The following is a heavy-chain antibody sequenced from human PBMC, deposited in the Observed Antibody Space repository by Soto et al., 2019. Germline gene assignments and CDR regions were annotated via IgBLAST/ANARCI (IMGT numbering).Heavy chain of an antibody. D-gene: IGHD3-22*01. CDR3: ARDRYDSSGYYASNYFRH. CDR2: IIPIFGTA. V-gene: IGHV1-69*13. CDR1: GGTFSSYA. Sequence: RASVKVSCKASGGTFSSYAISWVRQAPGQGLEWMGGIIPIFGTANYAQKFQGRVTITADESTSTAYMELSSLRSEDTAVYYFARDRYDSSGYYASNYFRHWGQGTLVTVSS. J-gene: IGHJ1*01.